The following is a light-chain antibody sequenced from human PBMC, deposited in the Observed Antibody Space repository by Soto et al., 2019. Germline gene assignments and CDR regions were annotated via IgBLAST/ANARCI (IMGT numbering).Light chain of an antibody. Sequence: EIAMTQSPLSLPVTTGEPASISCRSSQSLLQSNGNNQLGWVLQKPGQSPQLLMYLGSSRASGVPERFSGSGSGTDFTLKISRVEPEDVAVYYCMQVLQTPPTFGGGTKVEIK. CDR1: QSLLQSNGNNQ. CDR3: MQVLQTPPT. V-gene: IGKV2-28*01. J-gene: IGKJ4*01. CDR2: LGS.